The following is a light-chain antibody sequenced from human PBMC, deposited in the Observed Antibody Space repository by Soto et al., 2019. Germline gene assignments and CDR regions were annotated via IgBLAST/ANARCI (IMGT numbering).Light chain of an antibody. CDR1: QSISSY. CDR3: HQSYSTPPFT. Sequence: DIQMTQSPSSLSASVGDRVTITCRASQSISSYLNWYQQKPGKAPTLLIYAASILQSGVPSRFSGIGSGTDFTLTISSLQPEDFATYYCHQSYSTPPFTFGPGTKVDIK. V-gene: IGKV1-39*01. J-gene: IGKJ3*01. CDR2: AAS.